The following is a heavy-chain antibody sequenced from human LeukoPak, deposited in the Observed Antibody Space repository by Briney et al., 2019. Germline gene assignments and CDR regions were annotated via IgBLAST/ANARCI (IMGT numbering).Heavy chain of an antibody. CDR2: INHSGST. CDR3: ARHRGEAYSSSSGAFDI. D-gene: IGHD6-6*01. CDR1: GGSFSGYY. Sequence: SETLSLTCAVYGGSFSGYYWSWIRQPPGKGLEWIGEINHSGSTNYNPSLKSRVTISVDTSKNQFSLKLSSVTAADTAVYYCARHRGEAYSSSSGAFDIWGQGTMVTVSS. V-gene: IGHV4-34*01. J-gene: IGHJ3*02.